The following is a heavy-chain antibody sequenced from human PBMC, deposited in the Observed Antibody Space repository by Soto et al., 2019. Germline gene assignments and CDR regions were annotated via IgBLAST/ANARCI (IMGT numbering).Heavy chain of an antibody. Sequence: ASVKVSCKASGGTFSSYAISWVRQAPGQGLEWMGGIIPILGIANYAQKFQGRVTITADKSTSTAYMELSSLRSEDTAVYYCARGSYDFWSGYCPYGMDVWGQGTTVTVSS. V-gene: IGHV1-69*10. CDR3: ARGSYDFWSGYCPYGMDV. CDR1: GGTFSSYA. D-gene: IGHD3-3*01. J-gene: IGHJ6*02. CDR2: IIPILGIA.